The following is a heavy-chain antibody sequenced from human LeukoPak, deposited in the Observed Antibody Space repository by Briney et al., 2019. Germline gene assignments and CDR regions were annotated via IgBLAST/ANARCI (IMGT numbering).Heavy chain of an antibody. Sequence: PGGSLRLSCAASGFTFSSYGMHWVRQAPGKGLEWVAVIWYDGSNKYYADSVRGRFTLSRDNAKNSLYLQLNNLRAEDTAVYYCASYDSSAYLAYWGQGTLVTVSS. V-gene: IGHV3-33*03. CDR2: IWYDGSNK. CDR1: GFTFSSYG. D-gene: IGHD3-22*01. J-gene: IGHJ4*02. CDR3: ASYDSSAYLAY.